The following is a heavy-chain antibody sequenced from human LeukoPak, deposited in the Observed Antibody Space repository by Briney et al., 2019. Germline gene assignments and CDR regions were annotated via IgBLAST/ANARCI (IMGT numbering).Heavy chain of an antibody. CDR3: ATVSYYYDSSGYQGYFQH. Sequence: ASVKLSCKVSGYTLTELSIHWVRQAPAKGLEWMGGFDPEDGETIYAQRFQGRVTMTEDTSTDTAYMELSSLRSEDAAVYYCATVSYYYDSSGYQGYFQHWGQGTLVTVSS. D-gene: IGHD3-22*01. CDR1: GYTLTELS. J-gene: IGHJ1*01. CDR2: FDPEDGET. V-gene: IGHV1-24*01.